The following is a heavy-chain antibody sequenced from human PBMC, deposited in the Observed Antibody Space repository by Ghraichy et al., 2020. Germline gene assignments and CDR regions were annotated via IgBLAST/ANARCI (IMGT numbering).Heavy chain of an antibody. CDR3: AKEGGPFDSSSWYGMSYYGMDV. Sequence: GGSLRLSCASSGFTFTSCAMSWVRHSPGKGLESVSALSGSAVRTYYAVSVQGRFTIARDNSNNTLYLQMNSLRAEDTAVYYCAKEGGPFDSSSWYGMSYYGMDVWVQGTTVTV. CDR2: LSGSAVRT. CDR1: GFTFTSCA. D-gene: IGHD6-13*01. J-gene: IGHJ6*02. V-gene: IGHV3-23*01.